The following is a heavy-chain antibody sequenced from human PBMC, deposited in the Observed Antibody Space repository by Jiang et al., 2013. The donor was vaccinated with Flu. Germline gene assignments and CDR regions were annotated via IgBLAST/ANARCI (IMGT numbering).Heavy chain of an antibody. CDR3: ARHAYDFWSGYFPFDY. V-gene: IGHV5-51*01. CDR1: GYSFTTYW. CDR2: IYPGDSDT. Sequence: GAEVKKPGESLKISCKGSGYSFTTYWIGWVRQMPGKGLEWMGIIYPGDSDTRYSPSFQGQVTISADKSISTAYLQWSSLKASDTAMYYCARHAYDFWSGYFPFDYWGQGTLVTVSS. J-gene: IGHJ4*02. D-gene: IGHD3-3*01.